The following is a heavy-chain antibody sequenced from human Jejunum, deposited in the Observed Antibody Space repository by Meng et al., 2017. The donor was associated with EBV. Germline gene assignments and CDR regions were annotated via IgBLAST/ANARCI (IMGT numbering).Heavy chain of an antibody. D-gene: IGHD3-9*01. CDR3: ARATLSGYHDRFFDY. J-gene: IGHJ4*02. CDR1: GYIFTDYY. CDR2: MNSNSGST. V-gene: IGHV1-2*06. Sequence: QREPVQLGAEEKKPWASVKFSCKASGYIFTDYYTHWVRQAPGQGLEWVGRMNSNSGSTNYAQKFQGRVTMTRDTSISTAYMDLSGLRSDDTAVYYCARATLSGYHDRFFDYWGQGTLVTVSS.